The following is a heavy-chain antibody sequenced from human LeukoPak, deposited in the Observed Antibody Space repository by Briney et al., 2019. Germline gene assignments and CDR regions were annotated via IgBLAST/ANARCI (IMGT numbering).Heavy chain of an antibody. V-gene: IGHV3-7*03. Sequence: GGSLRLSCAASGFTFSNYWMTWVRQAPGKGLEWVANINRDGSERYYVDSVKGRFTISRDDAESSLYLQMNSLRAEDTAVYYCARRNAMDVWAKGPRSSFS. CDR3: ARRNAMDV. CDR2: INRDGSER. CDR1: GFTFSNYW. J-gene: IGHJ6*02.